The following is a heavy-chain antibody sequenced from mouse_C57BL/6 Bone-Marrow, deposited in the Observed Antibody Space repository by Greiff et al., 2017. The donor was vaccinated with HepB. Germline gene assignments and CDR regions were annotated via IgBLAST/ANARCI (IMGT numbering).Heavy chain of an antibody. V-gene: IGHV5-12*01. CDR2: ISNGGGST. D-gene: IGHD1-1*01. Sequence: EVQVVESGGGLVQPGGSLKLSCAASGFTFSDYYMYWVRQTPEKRLEWVAYISNGGGSTYYPDTVKGRFTISRDNAKNTLYLQMSRLKSEDTAMYYCARQHYYGSSYGGFAYWGQGTLVTVSA. CDR3: ARQHYYGSSYGGFAY. J-gene: IGHJ3*01. CDR1: GFTFSDYY.